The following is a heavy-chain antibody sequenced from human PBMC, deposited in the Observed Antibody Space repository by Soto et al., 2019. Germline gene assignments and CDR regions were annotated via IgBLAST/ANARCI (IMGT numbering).Heavy chain of an antibody. CDR2: IYYSGST. D-gene: IGHD4-17*01. CDR3: ATGRNYGGNSDFDY. Sequence: QVQLQESGPGLVKPSQTLSLTCTVSGGSISSGDYYWSWISQPPGKGLEWIGYIYYSGSTYYNPSFKSRVTISVDTANNQFSLKLSSVTAADTAVYYWATGRNYGGNSDFDYWGQGTLVTVSS. V-gene: IGHV4-30-4*01. CDR1: GGSISSGDYY. J-gene: IGHJ4*02.